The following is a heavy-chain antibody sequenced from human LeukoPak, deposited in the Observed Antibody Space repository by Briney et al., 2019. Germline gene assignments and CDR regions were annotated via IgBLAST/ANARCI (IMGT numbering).Heavy chain of an antibody. CDR1: GFTFDDYT. D-gene: IGHD3-22*01. J-gene: IGHJ6*03. V-gene: IGHV3-43*01. CDR2: ISWDGGST. Sequence: GGSLRLPCAASGFTFDDYTMHWVRQAPGKGLEWVSLISWDGGSTYYADSVKGRFTISRDNSKNSLYLQMNSLRTEDTALYYCAKGDGGYPYIDVWGKGTTVTVSS. CDR3: AKGDGGYPYIDV.